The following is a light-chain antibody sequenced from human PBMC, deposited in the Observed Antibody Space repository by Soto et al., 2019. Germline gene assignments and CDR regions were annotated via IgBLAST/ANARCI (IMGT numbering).Light chain of an antibody. Sequence: VMTQSPATLSLSPGDSATLSWRASQSIGAKLAWYHQKPGQAPRLLLYNASIRATGIQARFSGSGSGTESNITISSPQSEDFAVYYCQQYDNWPPCTFGQGTKV. J-gene: IGKJ2*02. V-gene: IGKV3-15*01. CDR2: NAS. CDR3: QQYDNWPPCT. CDR1: QSIGAK.